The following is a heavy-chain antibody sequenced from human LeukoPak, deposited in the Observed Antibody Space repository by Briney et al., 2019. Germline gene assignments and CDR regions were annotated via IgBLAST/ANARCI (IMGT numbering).Heavy chain of an antibody. CDR3: AKSGGSGLIDY. CDR1: GGSISSYY. J-gene: IGHJ4*02. Sequence: SETLSLTCTVSGGSISSYYWSWIRQPPGKGLEWVGYIYYSGSTNYNPSLKSRVTISVDTSKNQFSLNLSSVTAADTAVYYCAKSGGSGLIDYWGQGALVTVSS. CDR2: IYYSGST. V-gene: IGHV4-59*08. D-gene: IGHD1-26*01.